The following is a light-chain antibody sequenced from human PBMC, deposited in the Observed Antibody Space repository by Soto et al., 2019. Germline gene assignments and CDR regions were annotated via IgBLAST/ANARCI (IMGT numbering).Light chain of an antibody. Sequence: DIQMTQSPSTLSASVGDRVNITCRASQSISSWLAWYQQKPGKAPKLLIYKASSLESGVPSRFSGSGSGTEFTLTISSLQPDDFATYYCQQYNNCWTFGQGTKV. J-gene: IGKJ1*01. CDR3: QQYNNCWT. V-gene: IGKV1-5*03. CDR1: QSISSW. CDR2: KAS.